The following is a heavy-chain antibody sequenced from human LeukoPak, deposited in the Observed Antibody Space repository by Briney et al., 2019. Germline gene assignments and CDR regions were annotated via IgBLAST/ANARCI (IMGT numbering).Heavy chain of an antibody. D-gene: IGHD4-23*01. CDR1: GFTFSSND. Sequence: GGSLRLSCAASGFTFSSNDMHWVRQAPGKGLEWVAVIWYDGNNKYYADSVKGRFTISRGNSKNTLYLQMNSLRAEDTAVYYCARDGGYGGNPNDAFDMWGQGTMVTVSS. V-gene: IGHV3-33*01. CDR3: ARDGGYGGNPNDAFDM. J-gene: IGHJ3*02. CDR2: IWYDGNNK.